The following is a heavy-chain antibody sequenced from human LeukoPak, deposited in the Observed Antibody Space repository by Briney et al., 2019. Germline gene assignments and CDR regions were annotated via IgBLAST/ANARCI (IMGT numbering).Heavy chain of an antibody. CDR2: ISASGGST. CDR3: AKDQPYFYGAGSYYEYFDH. V-gene: IGHV3-23*01. D-gene: IGHD3-10*01. CDR1: GFTFSSYV. J-gene: IGHJ4*02. Sequence: GGSLRLSCTASGFTFSSYVMTWVRQAPGKGLEWVSGISASGGSTYYADSVKGRFTISRDNSKNTLYLQMNSLRAEDTAVYYCAKDQPYFYGAGSYYEYFDHWGQGTLVTVSS.